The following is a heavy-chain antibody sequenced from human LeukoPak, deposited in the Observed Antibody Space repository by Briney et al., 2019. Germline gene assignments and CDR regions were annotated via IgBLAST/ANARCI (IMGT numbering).Heavy chain of an antibody. J-gene: IGHJ4*02. CDR2: ISRASSTYT. D-gene: IGHD1-14*01. CDR3: ARTTTSWFFDY. V-gene: IGHV3-11*06. Sequence: GGSLRLSCVVSGFTFSDYYMSWIRQAPGKGLEWVSYISRASSTYTNYAGSVKGRFTTSRDNAKNSLYLQLNSLRAEDTAVYYCARTTTSWFFDYWGQGTLVTVSS. CDR1: GFTFSDYY.